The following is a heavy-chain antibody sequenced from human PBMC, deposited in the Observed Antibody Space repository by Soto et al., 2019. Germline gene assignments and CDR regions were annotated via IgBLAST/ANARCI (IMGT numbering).Heavy chain of an antibody. J-gene: IGHJ5*02. Sequence: EVQLVESGGGLVQPGGSLRLSCAASGFTFSSYSMNWVRQAPGKGLEWVSYISSSSSTIYYADSVKGRFTISRDNAKNSLYLQMNSLTDEDTAVYYCTRDPGTLNSFDPWGQGTLVTVSS. CDR3: TRDPGTLNSFDP. CDR2: ISSSSSTI. CDR1: GFTFSSYS. V-gene: IGHV3-48*02. D-gene: IGHD3-10*01.